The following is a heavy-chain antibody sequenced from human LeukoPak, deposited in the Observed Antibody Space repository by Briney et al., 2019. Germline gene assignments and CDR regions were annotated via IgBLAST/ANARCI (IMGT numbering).Heavy chain of an antibody. V-gene: IGHV3-53*01. CDR3: ARAGRLQYGDYVAFDY. Sequence: PGGSLRLSCAASGFIGSSKYMTWVRQAPGKGLEWVSLIYGDDSPYYADSVKGRFTISRDNAKNSLYLQMNSLRDEDTAVYYCARAGRLQYGDYVAFDYWGQGTLVTVSS. CDR2: IYGDDSP. J-gene: IGHJ4*02. CDR1: GFIGSSKY. D-gene: IGHD4-17*01.